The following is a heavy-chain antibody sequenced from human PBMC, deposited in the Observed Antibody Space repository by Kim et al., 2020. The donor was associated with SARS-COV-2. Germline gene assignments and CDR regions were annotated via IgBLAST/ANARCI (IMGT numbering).Heavy chain of an antibody. CDR2: ISGSGGST. D-gene: IGHD3-3*01. Sequence: GGSLRLSCAASGFTFSSYAMSWVRQAPGKGLEWVSAISGSGGSTYYADSVKGRFTISRDNSKNTLYLQMNSLRAEDTAVYYCAKGLLTSFLEWLSHYGMDVWGQGTTVTVSS. J-gene: IGHJ6*02. CDR3: AKGLLTSFLEWLSHYGMDV. V-gene: IGHV3-23*01. CDR1: GFTFSSYA.